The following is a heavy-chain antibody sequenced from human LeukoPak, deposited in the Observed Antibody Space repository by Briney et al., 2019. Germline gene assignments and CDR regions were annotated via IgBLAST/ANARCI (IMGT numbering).Heavy chain of an antibody. J-gene: IGHJ5*02. CDR3: ARDRAAADP. Sequence: PGGSLRLSCAASGFIVGHYYMSWVRQAPGKGLECVSVIYTDDTTYYADSVKGRFTFSRDDSKNTLSLQMDSLSAEDTAVYYCARDRAAADPWGQGTLVTVSS. CDR2: IYTDDTT. D-gene: IGHD6-13*01. CDR1: GFIVGHYY. V-gene: IGHV3-53*01.